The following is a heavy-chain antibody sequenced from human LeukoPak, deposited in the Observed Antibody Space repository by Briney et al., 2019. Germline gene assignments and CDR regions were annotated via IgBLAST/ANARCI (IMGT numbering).Heavy chain of an antibody. CDR2: ISAYNGNT. J-gene: IGHJ5*02. D-gene: IGHD6-19*01. Sequence: ASVTVSCKASGYTFTSYGISWVRQAPGQGLECMGWISAYNGNTNYAQKLQGRVTMTTDTSTSTAYMELRSLRSDDTAVYYCARDLQEWLVRKDWFDPWGQGTLVTVSS. CDR1: GYTFTSYG. V-gene: IGHV1-18*01. CDR3: ARDLQEWLVRKDWFDP.